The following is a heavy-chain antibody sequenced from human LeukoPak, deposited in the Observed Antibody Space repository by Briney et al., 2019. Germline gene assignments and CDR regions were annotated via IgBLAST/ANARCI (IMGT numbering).Heavy chain of an antibody. CDR1: VYTFTSYG. J-gene: IGHJ6*03. V-gene: IGHV1-18*01. CDR3: ARAPYSSGWYGYYYYYMDV. Sequence: ASVKVSCTASVYTFTSYGISWVRQAPGQGLERMGWISAYNGNTNYAQKLQGRVTMTTDTSTSTAYMELRSLRSDDTAVYYCARAPYSSGWYGYYYYYMDVWGKGTTVTVSS. CDR2: ISAYNGNT. D-gene: IGHD6-19*01.